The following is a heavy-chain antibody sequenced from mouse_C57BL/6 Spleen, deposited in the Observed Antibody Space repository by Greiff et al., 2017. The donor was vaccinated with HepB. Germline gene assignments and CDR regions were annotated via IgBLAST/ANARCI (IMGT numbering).Heavy chain of an antibody. Sequence: VQLQQSGAELVKPGASVKMSCKASGYTFTSYWITWVKQRPGQGLEWIGDIYPGSGSTNYNEKFKSKATLTVDTSSSTAYMQLSSRTSGDSAVYSCARGSYYSGPNYFDYWGQGTTLTVSS. V-gene: IGHV1-55*01. J-gene: IGHJ2*01. CDR2: IYPGSGST. CDR1: GYTFTSYW. D-gene: IGHD1-1*01. CDR3: ARGSYYSGPNYFDY.